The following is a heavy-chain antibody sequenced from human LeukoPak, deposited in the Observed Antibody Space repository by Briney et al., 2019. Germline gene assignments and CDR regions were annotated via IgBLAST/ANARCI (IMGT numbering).Heavy chain of an antibody. Sequence: PGGSLRLSCSVSGFSFSTYTMNWVRQAPGKGLEWVSSISSSSAYIYYADSVKGRFTISRDNAKNSLYLQMNSLRAEDTAVYYCATELTFNYWGQGTLVTVSS. CDR3: ATELTFNY. J-gene: IGHJ4*02. V-gene: IGHV3-21*01. CDR1: GFSFSTYT. CDR2: ISSSSAYI.